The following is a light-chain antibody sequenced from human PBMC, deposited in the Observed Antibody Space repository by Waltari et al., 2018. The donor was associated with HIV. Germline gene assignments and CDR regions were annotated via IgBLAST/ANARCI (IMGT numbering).Light chain of an antibody. Sequence: QSALTQPPSASGSPGQSVTISCTVVSSATGPYKYVSWYQQHPGKVPKPLIFGYIRRPSGVADRCSGSKSDDTASLTVSGLQPDDEADYYCNAYTGSRKMFGGGTKLTVL. CDR3: NAYTGSRKM. CDR1: SSATGPYKY. V-gene: IGLV2-8*01. CDR2: GYI. J-gene: IGLJ3*02.